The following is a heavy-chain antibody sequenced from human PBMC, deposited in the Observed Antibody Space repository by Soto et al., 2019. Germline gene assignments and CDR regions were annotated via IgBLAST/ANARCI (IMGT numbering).Heavy chain of an antibody. V-gene: IGHV3-30-3*01. Sequence: QVQLVESGGGVVQPGRSLRLSCAASGFTFSSYAMHWVRQAPGKGLEWVAVISYDGSNKYYADSVKGRFTISRDNSKNTLYLQMNSLRAEDTAVYYCARVWGSWAFGYWGQGTLVTVAS. CDR1: GFTFSSYA. CDR2: ISYDGSNK. J-gene: IGHJ4*02. D-gene: IGHD6-13*01. CDR3: ARVWGSWAFGY.